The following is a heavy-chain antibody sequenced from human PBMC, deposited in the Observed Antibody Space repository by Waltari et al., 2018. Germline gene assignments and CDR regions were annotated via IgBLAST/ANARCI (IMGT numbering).Heavy chain of an antibody. J-gene: IGHJ5*02. CDR2: IRHDGDAK. D-gene: IGHD3-16*01. CDR1: NFTLSRYW. CDR3: ARGGSYINS. Sequence: DVQLVESGGGSVQPGGALRPPCWASNFTLSRYWMGWVRQAPGKGLEWVANIRHDGDAKDYVDSVKGRFTISRDNAKNSLFLQMNSLKAEDTAVYYCARGGSYINSWGQGTRVTVSS. V-gene: IGHV3-7*04.